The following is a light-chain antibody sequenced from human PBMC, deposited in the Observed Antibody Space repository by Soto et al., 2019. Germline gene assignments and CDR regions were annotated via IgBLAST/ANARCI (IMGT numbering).Light chain of an antibody. CDR2: GAS. J-gene: IGKJ1*01. V-gene: IGKV3-20*01. CDR1: QSVSNY. Sequence: EIVLTQSPGTLSLSPGERAILSCRGSQSVSNYLAWYQQKPGQAPRLLIYGASSRATGIPDRFSGSGSGTDFTLTISRLEPEDFAVYYCQQYGTFRTFGQGTKVEIK. CDR3: QQYGTFRT.